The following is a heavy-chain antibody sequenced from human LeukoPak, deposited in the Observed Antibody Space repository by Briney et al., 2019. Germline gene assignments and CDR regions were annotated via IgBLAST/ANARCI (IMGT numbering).Heavy chain of an antibody. V-gene: IGHV3-30*02. CDR1: GFTFNRYG. CDR3: AKDLLIAAVHPSYYFDY. D-gene: IGHD6-13*01. J-gene: IGHJ4*02. CDR2: IRYDSSDK. Sequence: PGGSLRLSCTASGFTFNRYGMHWIRQPPGKGLEWVAYIRYDSSDKKYGGSVEGRLTISRDNSKNTLYLQMNSLRAEDTAVYYCAKDLLIAAVHPSYYFDYWGQGTLVTVSS.